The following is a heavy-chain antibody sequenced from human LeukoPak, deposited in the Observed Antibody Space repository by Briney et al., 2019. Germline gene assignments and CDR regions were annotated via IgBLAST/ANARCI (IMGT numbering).Heavy chain of an antibody. Sequence: GGSLRLSYTTSGFTFSDYAVSWFRQAPGKGLEWLGIIKSKTYGGTIQYAASVKDRFAISRDDSESIAYLQMNSLRTEDTAVYFCARHGSGRRYCFFDLWGRGTLVAVSS. V-gene: IGHV3-49*03. CDR3: ARHGSGRRYCFFDL. CDR1: GFTFSDYA. CDR2: IKSKTYGGTI. J-gene: IGHJ2*01. D-gene: IGHD3-10*01.